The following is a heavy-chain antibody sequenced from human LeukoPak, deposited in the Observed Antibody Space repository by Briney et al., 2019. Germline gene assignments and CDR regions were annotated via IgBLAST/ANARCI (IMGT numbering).Heavy chain of an antibody. D-gene: IGHD6-13*01. J-gene: IGHJ4*02. V-gene: IGHV5-51*01. CDR2: IYPADSDT. CDR1: GYSFSTFW. CDR3: ARQQYSSSWYY. Sequence: GESLEISCKGSGYSFSTFWIAWVRQMPGKGLEWMGIIYPADSDTSYSPSFQGQVTISADKSINTAYLQWSSLKASDTAIYYCARQQYSSSWYYWGQGTLVTVSS.